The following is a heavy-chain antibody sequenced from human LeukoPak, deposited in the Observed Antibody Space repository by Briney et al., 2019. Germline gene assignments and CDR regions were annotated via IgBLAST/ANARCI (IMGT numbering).Heavy chain of an antibody. J-gene: IGHJ4*02. V-gene: IGHV3-64D*06. CDR2: ISSNGGST. D-gene: IGHD3-10*01. CDR1: GFTFSSYA. CDR3: VKDITLWFGELGYFDY. Sequence: PGGSLRLSCSASGFTFSSYAMHWVRQAPGKGLEYVPAISSNGGSTYYADSVKGRFTISRDNSKNTLYLQMSSLRAEDTAVYYCVKDITLWFGELGYFDYWGQGTLVTVSS.